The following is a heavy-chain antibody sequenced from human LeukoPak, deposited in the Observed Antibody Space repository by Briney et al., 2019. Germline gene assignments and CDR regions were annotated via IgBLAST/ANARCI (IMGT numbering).Heavy chain of an antibody. J-gene: IGHJ4*02. D-gene: IGHD1-26*01. V-gene: IGHV4-39*07. CDR3: AADYSGNYHVEFDY. CDR1: GGSISSGDYY. Sequence: SETLSLTCTVSGGSISSGDYYWSWIRQPPGKGLEWIGEINHSGSTNYNPSLKSRVTISVDTSKNQFSLKLSSVTAADTAVYYCAADYSGNYHVEFDYWGQGTLVTVSS. CDR2: INHSGST.